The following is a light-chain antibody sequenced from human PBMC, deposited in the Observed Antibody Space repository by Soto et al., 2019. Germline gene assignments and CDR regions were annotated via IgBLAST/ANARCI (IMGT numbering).Light chain of an antibody. J-gene: IGKJ5*01. CDR1: QGISSY. CDR3: QQLLSYPIT. Sequence: DIQLTQSPSFLSASVGDRVTITCRASQGISSYLAWYQQKPGKAPKLLIYAASTLQSGVPLRFSGSGSGTSCTLTISSLQPEDFATYYCQQLLSYPITFGQGTRLEIK. V-gene: IGKV1-9*01. CDR2: AAS.